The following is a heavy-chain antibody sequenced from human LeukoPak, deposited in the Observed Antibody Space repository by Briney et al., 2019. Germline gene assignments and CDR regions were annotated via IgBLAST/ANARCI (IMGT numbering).Heavy chain of an antibody. CDR3: ARAQYTAMVTGWFDP. Sequence: PSETLSLTCAVYGGSFSGHYWSWIRQHPGKGLEWIGYIYYSGSTYYNPSLKSRVTISVDTSKNQFSLKLSSVTAADTAVYYCARAQYTAMVTGWFDPWGQGTLVTVSS. CDR2: IYYSGST. J-gene: IGHJ5*02. CDR1: GGSFSGHY. D-gene: IGHD5-18*01. V-gene: IGHV4-31*11.